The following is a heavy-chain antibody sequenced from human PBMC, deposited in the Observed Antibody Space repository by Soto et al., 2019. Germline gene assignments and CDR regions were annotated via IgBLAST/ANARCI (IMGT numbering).Heavy chain of an antibody. CDR1: GFTFSNAW. CDR2: IKSKTDGGTT. V-gene: IGHV3-15*01. D-gene: IGHD6-6*01. CDR3: TTASIAASYYYYGMDV. J-gene: IGHJ6*02. Sequence: KSGGSLRLSCAASGFTFSNAWMSWVRQAPGKGLEWVGRIKSKTDGGTTDYAAPVKGRFTISRDDSKNTLYLQMNSLKTEDTAVYYCTTASIAASYYYYGMDVWGQGTTVTVSS.